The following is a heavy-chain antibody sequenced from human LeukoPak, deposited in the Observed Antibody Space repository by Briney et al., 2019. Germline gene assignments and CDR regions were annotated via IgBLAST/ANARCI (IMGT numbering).Heavy chain of an antibody. D-gene: IGHD2-2*01. Sequence: GGSLRLSCAASGFTFSSYWMHWVRQAPGKGLVWVSRINTDGISTSYADSVKGRFTISRDNAKNRLYLQMDSLRVEDTAVYYCTRDPYQPLFFDYWGQGTLVTASS. V-gene: IGHV3-74*01. J-gene: IGHJ4*02. CDR1: GFTFSSYW. CDR3: TRDPYQPLFFDY. CDR2: INTDGIST.